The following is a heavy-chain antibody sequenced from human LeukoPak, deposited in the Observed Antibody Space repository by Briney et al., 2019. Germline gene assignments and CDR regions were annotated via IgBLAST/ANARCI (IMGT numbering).Heavy chain of an antibody. CDR2: MTPNSGNT. CDR1: VYTFTIYD. CDR3: ARVGYSYGSDY. V-gene: IGHV1-8*01. J-gene: IGHJ4*02. D-gene: IGHD5-18*01. Sequence: ASVSVSYKASVYTFTIYDINWVRQAPGKGGEWMGWMTPNSGNTGYAQKFQGRVTMTRNTSISTAYMELSSLRSEDTAVYYCARVGYSYGSDYWGQGTLVTVSS.